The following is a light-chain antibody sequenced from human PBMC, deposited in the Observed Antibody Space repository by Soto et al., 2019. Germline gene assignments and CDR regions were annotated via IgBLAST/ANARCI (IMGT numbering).Light chain of an antibody. CDR3: QQFRNWPWT. Sequence: EIVITQSPATLAVSPGETTILAGRASQSINSDVAWYQQKLGQTPRLLIHGASTRATGIAARFSGSGSGTEFTLTISSLQSEDFAVYYCQQFRNWPWTFGQGTKVDIK. J-gene: IGKJ1*01. CDR2: GAS. CDR1: QSINSD. V-gene: IGKV3-15*01.